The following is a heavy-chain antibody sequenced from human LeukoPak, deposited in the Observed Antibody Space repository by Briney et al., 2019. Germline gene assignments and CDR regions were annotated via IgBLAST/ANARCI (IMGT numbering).Heavy chain of an antibody. V-gene: IGHV3-23*01. J-gene: IGHJ5*02. Sequence: QPGGSLRLSCAASGFTFSNYAMNWVRQAPGKGLEWVSGISGSGGSTHYADSVKGRFTISRDNSKNTLYLQMISLRAEDTAVYYCAKDRYSNYGNWFDPWGQGTLVTVFS. CDR1: GFTFSNYA. CDR3: AKDRYSNYGNWFDP. D-gene: IGHD4-11*01. CDR2: ISGSGGST.